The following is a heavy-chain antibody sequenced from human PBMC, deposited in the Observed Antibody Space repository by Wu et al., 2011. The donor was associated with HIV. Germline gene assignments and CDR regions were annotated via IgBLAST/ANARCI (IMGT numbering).Heavy chain of an antibody. CDR3: ARDVAPVPLAFDI. CDR2: INPSGGST. V-gene: IGHV1-46*01. Sequence: QVQLVQSGAEVKKPGASVKVSCKASGYTFTDYYMHWVRQAPGQGLEWMGLINPSGGSTSYAQKFQGRVTMTRDTSTSTVYMELSSLRSEDTAVYYCARDVAPVPLAFDIWGQGTMVIVSS. J-gene: IGHJ3*02. D-gene: IGHD5-12*01. CDR1: GYTFTDYY.